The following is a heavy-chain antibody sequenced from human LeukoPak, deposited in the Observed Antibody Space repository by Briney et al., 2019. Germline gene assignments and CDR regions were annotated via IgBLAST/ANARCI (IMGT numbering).Heavy chain of an antibody. Sequence: QPGGSLRLSCAASGFAFSSYSMNWVRQVPGKGLEWVSYISSSSSTTYYADFVKGRFTISRDNSKNTLYLQMNSLRVEDTAVYYCAKHLWRDLLWSGGEGYYFGYWGQGTLVTVSS. J-gene: IGHJ4*02. CDR2: ISSSSSTT. CDR1: GFAFSSYS. D-gene: IGHD3-10*01. V-gene: IGHV3-48*01. CDR3: AKHLWRDLLWSGGEGYYFGY.